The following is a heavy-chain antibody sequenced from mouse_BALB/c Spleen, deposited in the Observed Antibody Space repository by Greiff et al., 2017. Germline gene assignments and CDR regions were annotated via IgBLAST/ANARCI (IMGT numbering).Heavy chain of an antibody. D-gene: IGHD1-1*01. CDR3: ASATVVGNFDV. V-gene: IGHV2-6-7*01. J-gene: IGHJ1*01. CDR1: GFSLTGYG. Sequence: QVQLQQSGPGLVAPSQSLSITCTVSGFSLTGYGVNWVRQPPGKGLEWLGMIWGDGSTDYNSALKSRLSISKDNSKSQVFLKMNSLQTDDTARYYGASATVVGNFDVWGAGTTVTVSS. CDR2: IWGDGST.